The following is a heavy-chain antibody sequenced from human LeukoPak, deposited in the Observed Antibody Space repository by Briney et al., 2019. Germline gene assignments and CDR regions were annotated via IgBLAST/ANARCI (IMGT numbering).Heavy chain of an antibody. V-gene: IGHV3-30-3*01. J-gene: IGHJ3*02. CDR1: GFTFSSYA. Sequence: PGGSLRLSCAASGFTFSSYAMHWVRQAPGKGLEWVAVISYDGSNKYYADSVKGRFTISRDNSKNTLYLQMNSLRAEDTAVYYCARDSYCGGDCYSPSAFDIWGQGTMVTVSS. CDR3: ARDSYCGGDCYSPSAFDI. CDR2: ISYDGSNK. D-gene: IGHD2-21*02.